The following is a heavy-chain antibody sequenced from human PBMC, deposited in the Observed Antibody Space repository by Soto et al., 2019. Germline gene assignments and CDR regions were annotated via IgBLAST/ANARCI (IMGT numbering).Heavy chain of an antibody. CDR3: AKDSDQLLFDYYYYGMDV. D-gene: IGHD2-2*01. CDR2: VSYDGSFK. CDR1: GFTFSKFG. J-gene: IGHJ6*02. V-gene: IGHV3-30*18. Sequence: QVQLVESGGGVVQPGGSLRLSCEASGFTFSKFGIHWVRQAPGKGLEWVAVVSYDGSFKYYADSVKVRFTISRDNSKNTLYLKMNSLTPEDTALYYCAKDSDQLLFDYYYYGMDVWGQGTMVTVSS.